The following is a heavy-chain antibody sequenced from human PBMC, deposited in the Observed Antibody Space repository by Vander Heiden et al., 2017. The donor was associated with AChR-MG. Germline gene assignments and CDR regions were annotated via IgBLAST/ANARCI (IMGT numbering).Heavy chain of an antibody. CDR3: AKVWSRWGLRGGWDY. CDR1: GFTFRSYG. CDR2: IADDGSNK. D-gene: IGHD2-21*02. J-gene: IGHJ4*02. Sequence: QVQLVESGGGVVQPGRSLRLSCAASGFTFRSYGMVGVRQAPGKGLEWVAVIADDGSNKYYADAVKGRFTISRDNSKNTLYLQMNSLRAEDTAVYYCAKVWSRWGLRGGWDYWGQGTLVTVSS. V-gene: IGHV3-30*18.